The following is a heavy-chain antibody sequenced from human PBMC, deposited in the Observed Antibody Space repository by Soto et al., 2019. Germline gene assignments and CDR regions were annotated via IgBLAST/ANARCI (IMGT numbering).Heavy chain of an antibody. CDR2: IYYSGST. CDR1: GGSISYYY. V-gene: IGHV4-59*08. Sequence: QVQLQESGPGLVKPSETLSLTCTVSGGSISYYYWSWIRQPPGKGLEGIGYIYYSGSTKYNPSLKSRVIISVDTSTNQFSLKLSSVTAADTAVYYCAKWKGGSGSGDGFDTWGQGILVTVSS. J-gene: IGHJ5*02. CDR3: AKWKGGSGSGDGFDT. D-gene: IGHD3-10*01.